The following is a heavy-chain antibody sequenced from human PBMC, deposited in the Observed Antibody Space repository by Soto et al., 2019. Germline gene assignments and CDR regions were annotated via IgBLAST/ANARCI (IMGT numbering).Heavy chain of an antibody. V-gene: IGHV1-24*01. CDR3: ATDPWKVVPAKYGMDV. D-gene: IGHD2-2*01. J-gene: IGHJ6*02. CDR1: GYTLTELS. Sequence: QVQLVQSGAEVKKPGASVKVSCKVSGYTLTELSMHWVRQAPGKGLEWMGGFDPEDGETIYAQKLQGRVTMTEDTSTDTAYMELSSLRSEDTAVYYCATDPWKVVPAKYGMDVWGQGTTVTVSS. CDR2: FDPEDGET.